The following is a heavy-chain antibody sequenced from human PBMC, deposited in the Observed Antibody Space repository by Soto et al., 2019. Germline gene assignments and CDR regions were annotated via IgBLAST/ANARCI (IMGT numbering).Heavy chain of an antibody. Sequence: GESLKISCEVSGFTFNNYGMNWVRQAPDKELEWVSTIGRGGDTYYADSVKGRFTISRDNSKNTLFLQMNSLRAEDTALYFCAKDGTTGGIHYYGMDVWGQGTTVTVSS. CDR3: AKDGTTGGIHYYGMDV. V-gene: IGHV3-23*01. CDR2: IGRGGDT. J-gene: IGHJ6*02. D-gene: IGHD2-15*01. CDR1: GFTFNNYG.